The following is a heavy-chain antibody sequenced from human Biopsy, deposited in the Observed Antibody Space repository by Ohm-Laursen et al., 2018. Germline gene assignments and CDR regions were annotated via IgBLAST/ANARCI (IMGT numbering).Heavy chain of an antibody. V-gene: IGHV3-30*18. CDR1: GFTFNNYG. CDR2: IFYDGSNT. D-gene: IGHD5-18*01. Sequence: SLRLSCAASGFTFNNYGMQWVRQAPGKGLEWVAFIFYDGSNTYYADSVKGRFTISRDNSRDTLHLQMSSLRAEDTAVYYCAKDRYNYTPIGGFSMDVWGQGTTVTVSS. J-gene: IGHJ6*02. CDR3: AKDRYNYTPIGGFSMDV.